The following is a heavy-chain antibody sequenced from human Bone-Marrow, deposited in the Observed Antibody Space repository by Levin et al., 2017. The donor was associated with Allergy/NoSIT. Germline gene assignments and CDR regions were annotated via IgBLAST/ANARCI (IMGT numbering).Heavy chain of an antibody. CDR3: ARVWRQRLAVVYY. Sequence: LSLTCAASGFTFSSYAMHWVRQAPGKGLEWVAVISYDGSNKYYADSVKGRFTISRDNSKNTLYLQMNSLRAEDTAVYYCARVWRQRLAVVYYWGQGTLVTVSS. J-gene: IGHJ4*02. CDR1: GFTFSSYA. CDR2: ISYDGSNK. D-gene: IGHD6-19*01. V-gene: IGHV3-30-3*01.